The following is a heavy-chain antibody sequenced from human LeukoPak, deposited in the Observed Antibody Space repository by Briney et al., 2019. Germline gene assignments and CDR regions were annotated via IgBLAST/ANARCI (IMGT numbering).Heavy chain of an antibody. J-gene: IGHJ4*02. CDR3: AREWGPGYCQRPEH. CDR1: GGSISSGSFY. D-gene: IGHD2-15*01. CDR2: IYTSGST. V-gene: IGHV4-61*02. Sequence: MPSQTLSLTCTVSGGSISSGSFYWSWIRRPAGEGLEWIGRIYTSGSTEYNPSLKGRVTISLDTSKNQLSLKLRYATATDTAVHFCAREWGPGYCQRPEHWGQGTLVTVSS.